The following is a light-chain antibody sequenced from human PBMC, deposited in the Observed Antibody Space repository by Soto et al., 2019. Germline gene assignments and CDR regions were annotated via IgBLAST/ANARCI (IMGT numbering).Light chain of an antibody. CDR1: QSITSR. J-gene: IGKJ1*01. CDR2: AAS. CDR3: LQDYDYPRT. Sequence: DIQMTQSPSTLSASVGDRVTITWRASQSITSRVAWYQQKPGKAPKLPIYAASSLQSGVPSRFSGSGSGTDFTLTISSLQPEDFATYYCLQDYDYPRTFGQGTKVDI. V-gene: IGKV1-12*01.